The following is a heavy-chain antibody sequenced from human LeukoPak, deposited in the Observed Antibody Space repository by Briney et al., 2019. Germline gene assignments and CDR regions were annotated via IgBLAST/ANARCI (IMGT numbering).Heavy chain of an antibody. V-gene: IGHV3-30*04. Sequence: GGSLRLSCAASGFTFSSYAMHWVRRAPGKGLEWVAVISYDGSNKYYADSVKGRFTISRDNSKNTLYLQMNSLRAEDTAVYYCARAGCSSTSCYVWGNWFDPWGQATLVTVSS. CDR1: GFTFSSYA. CDR2: ISYDGSNK. CDR3: ARAGCSSTSCYVWGNWFDP. J-gene: IGHJ5*02. D-gene: IGHD2-2*01.